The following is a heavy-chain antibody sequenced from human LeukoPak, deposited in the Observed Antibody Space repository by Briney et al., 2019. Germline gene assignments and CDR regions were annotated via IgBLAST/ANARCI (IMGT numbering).Heavy chain of an antibody. Sequence: GGSLRLSCAASGFTFSKYWMLWVRQAPGKGMESVSGINTDGTVKTYADSVKGRFTVSRDNADNTMFLQMNSVRDEDTAVYYCATKQWLAPPPDSWGQGTPVTVST. CDR3: ATKQWLAPPPDS. CDR1: GFTFSKYW. D-gene: IGHD6-19*01. V-gene: IGHV3-74*01. CDR2: INTDGTVK. J-gene: IGHJ4*02.